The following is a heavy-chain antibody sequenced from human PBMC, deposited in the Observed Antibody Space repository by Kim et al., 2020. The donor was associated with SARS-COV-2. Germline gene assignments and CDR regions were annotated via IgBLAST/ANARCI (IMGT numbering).Heavy chain of an antibody. CDR2: VSEDESHN. J-gene: IGHJ4*02. Sequence: GGSLRLSCKVSGFSLKFIGIYRVRRDPGKGLEWISYVSEDESHNSYADSVKGRFTVSRDDAKNSVFLQMDSLGDEDTAFYYCARRMALSAMDLWGQGTLVTVSS. CDR1: GFSLKFIG. D-gene: IGHD2-8*01. CDR3: ARRMALSAMDL. V-gene: IGHV3-48*02.